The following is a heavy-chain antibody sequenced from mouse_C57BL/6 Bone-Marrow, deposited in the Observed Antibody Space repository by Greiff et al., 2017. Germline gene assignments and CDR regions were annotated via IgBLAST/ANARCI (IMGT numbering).Heavy chain of an antibody. CDR1: GYTFTSYW. V-gene: IGHV1-55*01. CDR2: IYPGSGST. CDR3: ARPYYSNYWYFDV. D-gene: IGHD2-5*01. Sequence: VQLQQPGAELVKPGASVKMSCKASGYTFTSYWITWVKQRPGQGLEWIGDIYPGSGSTNYNEKFKGKATLTVDTSSSTAYMQLSILTYEDSAVYYCARPYYSNYWYFDVWGTGTTVTVSS. J-gene: IGHJ1*03.